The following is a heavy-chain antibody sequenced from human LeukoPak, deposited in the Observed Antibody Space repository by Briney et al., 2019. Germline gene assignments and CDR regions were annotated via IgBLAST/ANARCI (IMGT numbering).Heavy chain of an antibody. CDR2: INHSGST. CDR3: ARRSTRYYYYHGMDV. V-gene: IGHV4-34*01. J-gene: IGHJ6*04. CDR1: GGSFSGYY. Sequence: SETLSLTCAVYGGSFSGYYWSWIRQPPGKGLEWIGEINHSGSTNYNPSLKSRVTISVDTSKNQFSLKLSSVTAADTAVYYCARRSTRYYYYHGMDVWGKGTTVTVSS. D-gene: IGHD2-15*01.